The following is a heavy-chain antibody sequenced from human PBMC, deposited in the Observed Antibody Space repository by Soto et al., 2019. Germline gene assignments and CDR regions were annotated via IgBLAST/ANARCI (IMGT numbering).Heavy chain of an antibody. J-gene: IGHJ4*02. CDR3: AGDTAYLHDDSGYSNFDY. V-gene: IGHV1-18*01. CDR2: VSGNNGDT. D-gene: IGHD3-22*01. Sequence: QVQLVQSGAEVKRPGASVKVSCRVAGYTFNGYGISWMRQAPGQGLEWMGWVSGNNGDTKYVEKYQGRVTMTIDTIMTIAYMELRSLRSDDTAVYYCAGDTAYLHDDSGYSNFDYLGQGTLVTVSP. CDR1: GYTFNGYG.